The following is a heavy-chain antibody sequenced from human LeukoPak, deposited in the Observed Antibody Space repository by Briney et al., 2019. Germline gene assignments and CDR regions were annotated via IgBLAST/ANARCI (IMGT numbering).Heavy chain of an antibody. CDR2: IYPDDSDT. J-gene: IGHJ1*01. CDR3: ARVLHSGYSVEYFQH. Sequence: GESLKISCKGSGYSFTSYWIGWVRQMPGKGLEWMGIIYPDDSDTKYSPSFQGQVTISADKSISTAYLQWSSLKASDTAMYYCARVLHSGYSVEYFQHWGQGTLVTVSS. CDR1: GYSFTSYW. V-gene: IGHV5-51*01. D-gene: IGHD3-22*01.